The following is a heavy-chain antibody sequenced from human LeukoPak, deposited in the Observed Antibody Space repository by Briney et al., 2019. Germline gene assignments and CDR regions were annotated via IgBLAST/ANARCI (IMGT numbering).Heavy chain of an antibody. D-gene: IGHD7-27*01. CDR2: ISSTYDI. V-gene: IGHV3-48*02. J-gene: IGHJ4*02. Sequence: GGSLRLSCAASGFTFDTYAMNWVRQAPGRGLEWVSYISSTYDIYYSDSVRRRFTISRDNAKNSVYLQMNSLRDEDTAVYYCARDHNWGFDFWGQGTLVAVSS. CDR1: GFTFDTYA. CDR3: ARDHNWGFDF.